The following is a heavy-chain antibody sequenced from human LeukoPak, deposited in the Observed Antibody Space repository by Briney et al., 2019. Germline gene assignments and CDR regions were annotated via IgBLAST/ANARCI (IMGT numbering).Heavy chain of an antibody. CDR1: GGSISSYY. J-gene: IGHJ5*02. D-gene: IGHD3-22*01. CDR3: AREPGFDSSGYLNWFDP. Sequence: SETLSLTCTVSGGSISSYYWSWIRQPPGKGLEWTACISYSGSTKYNPSLKSRVTISVDTSKNQLSLKLSSVTAADTAVYYCAREPGFDSSGYLNWFDPWGQGTLVTVSS. V-gene: IGHV4-59*01. CDR2: ISYSGST.